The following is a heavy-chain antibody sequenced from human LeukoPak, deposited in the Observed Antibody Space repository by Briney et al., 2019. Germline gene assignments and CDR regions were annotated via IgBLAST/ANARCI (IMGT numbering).Heavy chain of an antibody. CDR1: RFTFSSYW. CDR3: ARTFLGCSGGSCYSNWFDP. V-gene: IGHV3-7*01. J-gene: IGHJ5*02. CDR2: IKQDGSEK. Sequence: GGSLRLSCAASRFTFSSYWMSWVRQAPGKGLEWVGNIKQDGSEKYYVDSVKGRFTISRDNAKNSLYLQMNSLRAEDTAVYYCARTFLGCSGGSCYSNWFDPWGQGTLVTVSS. D-gene: IGHD2-15*01.